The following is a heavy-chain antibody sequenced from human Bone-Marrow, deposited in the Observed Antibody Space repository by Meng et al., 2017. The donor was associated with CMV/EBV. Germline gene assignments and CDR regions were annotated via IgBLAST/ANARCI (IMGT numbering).Heavy chain of an antibody. CDR3: ARDSSRWELPLD. Sequence: VSVGSISSGCYYWSWIRQHPGKGLEWIGYIYYSGSTYYNPSLKSRVTISVDTSKNQFSLKLSSVTAADTAVYYCARDSSRWELPLDWGQGTLVTVSS. J-gene: IGHJ4*02. CDR2: IYYSGST. CDR1: VGSISSGCYY. D-gene: IGHD1-26*01. V-gene: IGHV4-31*02.